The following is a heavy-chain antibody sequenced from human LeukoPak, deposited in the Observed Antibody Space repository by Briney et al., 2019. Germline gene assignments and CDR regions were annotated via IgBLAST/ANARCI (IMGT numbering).Heavy chain of an antibody. D-gene: IGHD3-10*01. CDR3: ARGYYGSGNYRPYQFDY. V-gene: IGHV1-24*01. J-gene: IGHJ4*02. CDR1: GYTLTELS. CDR2: FDPEDGET. Sequence: ASVKVSCKVSGYTLTELSMHWVRQAPGKGLEWMGGFDPEDGETIYAQKFQGRVTMTRDTSTSTVYMELSSLRSEDTAVYYCARGYYGSGNYRPYQFDYWGQGTLVTVSS.